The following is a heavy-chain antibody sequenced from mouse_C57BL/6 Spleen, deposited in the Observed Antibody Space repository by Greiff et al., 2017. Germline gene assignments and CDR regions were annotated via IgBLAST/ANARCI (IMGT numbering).Heavy chain of an antibody. CDR2: INPGRGGT. CDR1: GYAFTNYL. J-gene: IGHJ2*01. Sequence: QVQLQQSGAELVRPGTSVKVSCKASGYAFTNYLIEWVKQRPGQGLEWIGVINPGRGGTNYNEKFKGKATLTADKSSSTAYMQLSSLTSEDSAVYFCARSAEWLPNSLFDDWGQGTTLTVSS. CDR3: ARSAEWLPNSLFDD. D-gene: IGHD2-2*01. V-gene: IGHV1-54*01.